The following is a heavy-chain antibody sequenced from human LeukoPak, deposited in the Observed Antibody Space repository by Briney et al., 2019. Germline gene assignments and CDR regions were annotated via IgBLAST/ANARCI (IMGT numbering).Heavy chain of an antibody. D-gene: IGHD3-9*01. CDR3: ARNRHYDVLTASGGWFDP. V-gene: IGHV4-31*03. CDR2: ISYSGNT. Sequence: TLSLTCTVSGGSFSSGGYYWSWIRPHPGKGLEWIGYISYSGNTYYNPSLKSRVNISVDTSKNQFSLKLSSVTAADTAVYYCARNRHYDVLTASGGWFDPWGQGTLVTVSS. CDR1: GGSFSSGGYY. J-gene: IGHJ5*02.